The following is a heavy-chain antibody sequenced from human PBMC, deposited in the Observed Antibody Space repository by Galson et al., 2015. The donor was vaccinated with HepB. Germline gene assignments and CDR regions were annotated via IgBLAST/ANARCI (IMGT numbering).Heavy chain of an antibody. D-gene: IGHD3-3*01. CDR1: GFTFSSYA. Sequence: SLRLSCAAPGFTFSSYAMSWVRQAPGKGLEWVSAISGSGGSTYYADSVKGRFTISRDNSKNTLYLQMNSLRAEDTAVYYCARRFYDFWSDEMGYWGQGTLVTVSS. V-gene: IGHV3-23*01. CDR3: ARRFYDFWSDEMGY. CDR2: ISGSGGST. J-gene: IGHJ4*02.